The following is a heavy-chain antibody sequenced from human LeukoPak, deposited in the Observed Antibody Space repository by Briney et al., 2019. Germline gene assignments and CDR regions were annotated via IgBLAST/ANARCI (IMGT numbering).Heavy chain of an antibody. CDR1: GYTFTGYY. V-gene: IGHV1-2*02. J-gene: IGHJ4*02. CDR2: INPNSGGT. D-gene: IGHD3-22*01. Sequence: ASVKVSCKASGYTFTGYYMHWVRQAPGQGLEWMGWINPNSGGTNYAQKFQGRVTMTRDTSISTAYMELSSLRSEDTAVYYCASGLVAYYYDSSGYPDPYYFDYWGQGTLVTVSS. CDR3: ASGLVAYYYDSSGYPDPYYFDY.